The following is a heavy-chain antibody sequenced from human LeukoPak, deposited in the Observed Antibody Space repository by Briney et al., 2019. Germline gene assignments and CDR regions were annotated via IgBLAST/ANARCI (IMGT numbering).Heavy chain of an antibody. D-gene: IGHD1-26*01. V-gene: IGHV3-33*08. Sequence: PGGSLRLSCAASGFTFSSYGMHWVRQAPGRGLEWVAVIWYDGSNKYYADSVKGRFTISRDNSKNTLHLQMNSLRAEDTAVYYCARADRSLDYWGQGTLVTVSS. CDR1: GFTFSSYG. J-gene: IGHJ4*02. CDR3: ARADRSLDY. CDR2: IWYDGSNK.